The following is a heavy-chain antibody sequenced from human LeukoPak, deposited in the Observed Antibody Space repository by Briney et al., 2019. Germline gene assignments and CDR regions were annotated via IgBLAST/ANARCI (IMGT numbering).Heavy chain of an antibody. CDR3: ARVGQQWLAPLDY. J-gene: IGHJ4*02. CDR1: GFTFSSYA. CDR2: ISYDGSNK. Sequence: GGSLRLSCAASGFTFSSYAMHWVRQAPGKGLEWVAVISYDGSNKYYADSVKGRFTISRDNSKNTLYLQMNSLRAEDTAVYYCARVGQQWLAPLDYWGQGTLVTVSS. D-gene: IGHD6-19*01. V-gene: IGHV3-30-3*01.